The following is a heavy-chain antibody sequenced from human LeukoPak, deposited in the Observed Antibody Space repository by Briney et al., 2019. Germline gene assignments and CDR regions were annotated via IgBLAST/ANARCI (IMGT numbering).Heavy chain of an antibody. D-gene: IGHD1-26*01. J-gene: IGHJ3*02. CDR1: RYTLTELS. V-gene: IGHV1-24*01. CDR2: YDPEDGET. Sequence: ASVKVSCKVSRYTLTELSMYWVRQAPGRGLEWMGGYDPEDGETIYAQKFQGRVTMTEDTSTDTAYMELSSLRSEDTAVYYCATGGTAGIVGADDAFDIWGQGTMVTVSS. CDR3: ATGGTAGIVGADDAFDI.